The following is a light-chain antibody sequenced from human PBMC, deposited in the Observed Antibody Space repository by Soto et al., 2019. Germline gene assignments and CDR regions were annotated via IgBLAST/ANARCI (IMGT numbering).Light chain of an antibody. V-gene: IGKV3-15*01. Sequence: EILMTQSPATLSVSPGERATLSCRASQSVSSNLAWYQQKPGQAPRLLIYGASTRATGIPARFSGSGSGTELTLTISSLLSEDFAVYYCQHYNSLPLTFGGGTKVDIK. CDR2: GAS. J-gene: IGKJ4*01. CDR1: QSVSSN. CDR3: QHYNSLPLT.